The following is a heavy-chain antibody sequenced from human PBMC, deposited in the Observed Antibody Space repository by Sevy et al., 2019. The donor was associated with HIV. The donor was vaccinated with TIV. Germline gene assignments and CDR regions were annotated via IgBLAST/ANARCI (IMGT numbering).Heavy chain of an antibody. J-gene: IGHJ4*02. CDR2: ISNDGSEK. Sequence: GGSLRLSCAVSGFTFSRYWMSWVRQTPGKGLEWVASISNDGSEKNYMGSVKGRFIISRDNAKNSLYLQMESLSAEDTAVYHCARDFGYSLEYWGRGALVTVSS. D-gene: IGHD3-16*01. V-gene: IGHV3-7*01. CDR1: GFTFSRYW. CDR3: ARDFGYSLEY.